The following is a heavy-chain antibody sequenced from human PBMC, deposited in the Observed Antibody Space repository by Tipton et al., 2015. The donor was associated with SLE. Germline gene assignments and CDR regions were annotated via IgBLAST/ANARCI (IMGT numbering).Heavy chain of an antibody. CDR2: IYTSGST. CDR1: GGSFSGYY. J-gene: IGHJ3*02. Sequence: LRLSCAVYGGSFSGYYWSWIRQPAGKGLEWIGRIYTSGSTNYNPSLKSRVTISVDTSKNQFSLKLSSVTAADTAVYYCARVGGTTEEAFDIWGQGTMVTVSS. CDR3: ARVGGTTEEAFDI. V-gene: IGHV4-59*10. D-gene: IGHD1-7*01.